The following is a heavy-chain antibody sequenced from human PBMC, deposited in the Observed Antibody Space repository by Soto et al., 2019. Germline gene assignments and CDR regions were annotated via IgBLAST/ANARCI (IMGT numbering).Heavy chain of an antibody. CDR3: AKVRDVSMIVVVITYFDY. Sequence: GGSLRLSCAASGFTFSSYAISWVRQAPGKGLEWVSAISGSGGSTYYADSVKGRFTISRDNSKNTLYLQMNSLRAEDTAVYYCAKVRDVSMIVVVITYFDYWGQGTLVTVSS. V-gene: IGHV3-23*01. CDR2: ISGSGGST. J-gene: IGHJ4*02. CDR1: GFTFSSYA. D-gene: IGHD3-22*01.